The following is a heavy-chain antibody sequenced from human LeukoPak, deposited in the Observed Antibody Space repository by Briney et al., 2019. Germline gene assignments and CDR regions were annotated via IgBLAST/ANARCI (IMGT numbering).Heavy chain of an antibody. J-gene: IGHJ5*02. CDR1: GGSISSGDYS. D-gene: IGHD1-1*01. CDR2: IFQSGST. V-gene: IGHV4-30-2*01. CDR3: ARVGSDWNDVRYNWFDP. Sequence: SQTLSLTCAVSGGSISSGDYSWSWIRQPPGKGLEWIGYIFQSGSTYYNPSLKSRVTISVDRSKNQFSLRLSSVTAADTAVYYCARVGSDWNDVRYNWFDPWGQGTLVTVSS.